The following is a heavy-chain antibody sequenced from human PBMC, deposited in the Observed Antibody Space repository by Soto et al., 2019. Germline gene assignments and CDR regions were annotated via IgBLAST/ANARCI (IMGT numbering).Heavy chain of an antibody. Sequence: ASLNVSCKASGYTFTSYCISWVRQAPGQWLEWMGWISVYNGNTNYAQKFQGRITMATDTSTSTAYMELRSLRSDDTAKYYCARDVDSGYDYSSSFYYYGMDVWGQGTTVTVSS. D-gene: IGHD5-12*01. CDR1: GYTFTSYC. CDR2: ISVYNGNT. V-gene: IGHV1-18*04. CDR3: ARDVDSGYDYSSSFYYYGMDV. J-gene: IGHJ6*02.